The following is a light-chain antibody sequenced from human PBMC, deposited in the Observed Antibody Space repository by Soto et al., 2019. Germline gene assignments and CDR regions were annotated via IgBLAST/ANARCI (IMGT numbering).Light chain of an antibody. V-gene: IGKV3-20*01. Sequence: EIVLTQSPGTLSLSPGERATLSCWASQSSTSTYLAWYQQKPGQAPRLLIYGASTRATGIPDRFSGSGSGTDFTLTISRLEPEDFAVYSCQQYAGSPITFGQGTRLEIK. J-gene: IGKJ5*01. CDR3: QQYAGSPIT. CDR2: GAS. CDR1: QSSTSTY.